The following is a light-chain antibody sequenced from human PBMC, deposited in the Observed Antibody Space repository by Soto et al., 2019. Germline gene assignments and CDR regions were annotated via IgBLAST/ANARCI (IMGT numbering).Light chain of an antibody. V-gene: IGKV2-28*01. CDR1: QSLLHSNGYNY. J-gene: IGKJ1*01. Sequence: DILITQSPLSLPVTPGEPASISCRSSQSLLHSNGYNYLDWYLQKPGQSPQLLIYLGSNRASGVPDRFSGSGSGTDFTLKISRVEAEDVGVYYCMQPLQSWTFGQGT. CDR3: MQPLQSWT. CDR2: LGS.